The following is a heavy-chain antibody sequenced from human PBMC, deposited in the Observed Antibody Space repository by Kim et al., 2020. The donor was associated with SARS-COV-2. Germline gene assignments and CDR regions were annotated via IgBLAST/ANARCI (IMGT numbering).Heavy chain of an antibody. CDR2: ISYDGSNK. Sequence: GGSLRLSCAASGFTFSSYCMHWVRQAPGKGLEWVAVISYDGSNKYYADSVKGRFTISRDNSKTTLYLQMNSLRAEDTAVYYCAKDRLSYYGSGSPTLDYWGQGTLVTVSS. V-gene: IGHV3-30*18. CDR1: GFTFSSYC. J-gene: IGHJ4*02. CDR3: AKDRLSYYGSGSPTLDY. D-gene: IGHD3-10*01.